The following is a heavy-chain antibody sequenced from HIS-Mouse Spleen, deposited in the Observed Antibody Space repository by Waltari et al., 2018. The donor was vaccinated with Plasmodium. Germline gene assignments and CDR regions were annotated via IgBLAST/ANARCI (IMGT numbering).Heavy chain of an antibody. CDR1: GFTFSSYA. V-gene: IGHV3-23*01. CDR3: AKSSKETGDLWDY. CDR2: ISVSVGRT. D-gene: IGHD3-9*01. J-gene: IGHJ4*02. Sequence: EVQLLESGGGLVQPGGSLRLSCADSGFTFSSYAMSWVRQAPGKGLEVVSAISVSVGRTYYPDSVKCRFTIPRGNSKNTLCLKMNSLGADDTAVYYCAKSSKETGDLWDYCGQGTLVTVSA.